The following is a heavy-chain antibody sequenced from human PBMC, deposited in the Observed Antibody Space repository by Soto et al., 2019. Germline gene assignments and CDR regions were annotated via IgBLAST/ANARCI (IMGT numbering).Heavy chain of an antibody. V-gene: IGHV3-7*01. CDR3: AGVVLRFAMAFDI. Sequence: EVQLVESGGGLVQPGGSLRLSCAASGFTFSSYWMSWVRQAPGKGLEWVANIKQDGSEKYYVDSVKGRFTISRDNAKNSLYLQISSLRAEDTAVYYCAGVVLRFAMAFDIWGQGTMVTVSS. CDR1: GFTFSSYW. J-gene: IGHJ3*02. D-gene: IGHD3-3*01. CDR2: IKQDGSEK.